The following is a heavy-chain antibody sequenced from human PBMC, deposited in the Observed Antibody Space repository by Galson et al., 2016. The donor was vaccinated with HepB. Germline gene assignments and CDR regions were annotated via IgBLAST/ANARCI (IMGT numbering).Heavy chain of an antibody. CDR2: ISGSGDRS. D-gene: IGHD1-26*01. CDR3: VQGSTAPAV. Sequence: SLRLSCAASGFTFSTYAMTWVRQAPGKGPEWVSTISGSGDRSYYADSVKGRFTISRDNSKSTLYLQMNSLTADDTAIYYCVQGSTAPAVGGKGTTVTVSS. J-gene: IGHJ6*04. CDR1: GFTFSTYA. V-gene: IGHV3-23*01.